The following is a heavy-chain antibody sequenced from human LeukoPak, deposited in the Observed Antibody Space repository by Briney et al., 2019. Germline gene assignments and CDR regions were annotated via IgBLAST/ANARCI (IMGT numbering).Heavy chain of an antibody. CDR3: ARDPGSSYTNSWYDFYYMDV. D-gene: IGHD6-13*01. CDR1: GYSFTGYY. CDR2: INPDSGGT. J-gene: IGHJ6*03. Sequence: ASVKVSCKASGYSFTGYYIHWVRQAPGQGLEWMGWINPDSGGTYYAQKFQGRVTMTRDTSISTAYMELSRLRSDDTAVYYCARDPGSSYTNSWYDFYYMDVWGKGTTVTISS. V-gene: IGHV1-2*02.